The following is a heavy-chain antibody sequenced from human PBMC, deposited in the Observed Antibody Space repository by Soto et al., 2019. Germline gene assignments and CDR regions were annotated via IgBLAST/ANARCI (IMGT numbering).Heavy chain of an antibody. CDR2: INAGNGNT. CDR1: GYTFTSYA. D-gene: IGHD2-21*02. CDR3: AIDDSYDAFDI. J-gene: IGHJ3*02. Sequence: QVQLVQSGAEVKKPGASVQFSCKASGYTFTSYAMHWVRQAPGQMLEWMGWINAGNGNTKYSQKFQGRVTITRDTSASTAYMELSSLRSEDTAVYYCAIDDSYDAFDIWGQGTMVTVSS. V-gene: IGHV1-3*01.